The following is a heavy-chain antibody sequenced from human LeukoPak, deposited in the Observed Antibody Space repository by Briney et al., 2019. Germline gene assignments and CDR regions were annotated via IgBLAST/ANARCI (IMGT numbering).Heavy chain of an antibody. CDR1: GDPNRRDY. CDR3: ARLACSADTCYNY. CDR2: INYGGSA. J-gene: IGHJ4*02. V-gene: IGHV4-59*08. Sequence: SDPQSLTCKVSGDPNRRDYWSWLRQPPGKGLEWMGNINYGGSANYNPSLNGRVTILVDTSKKQISLRLTSVTATDTAVYYCARLACSADTCYNYWGQGTLVTVSS. D-gene: IGHD2-15*01.